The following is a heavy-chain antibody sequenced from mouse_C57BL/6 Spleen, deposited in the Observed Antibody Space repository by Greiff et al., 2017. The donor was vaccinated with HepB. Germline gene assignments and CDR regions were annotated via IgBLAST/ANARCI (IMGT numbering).Heavy chain of an antibody. Sequence: VQLQQPGAELVKPGASVKLSCKASGYTFTSYWMHWVKQRPGQGLEWIGMIHPNSGSTNYNEKFKSKATLTVDKSSSTAYRQLSSLTSEDSAVYYCANYYGSSYWYFDVWGTGTTVTVSS. CDR1: GYTFTSYW. CDR3: ANYYGSSYWYFDV. CDR2: IHPNSGST. J-gene: IGHJ1*03. D-gene: IGHD1-1*01. V-gene: IGHV1-64*01.